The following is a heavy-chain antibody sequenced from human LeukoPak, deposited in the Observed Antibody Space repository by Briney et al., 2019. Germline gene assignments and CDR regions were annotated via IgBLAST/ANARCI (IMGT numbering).Heavy chain of an antibody. CDR1: GFTVSSNC. CDR2: ICSGGNT. Sequence: GGSLRLSCAASGFTVSSNCMSWVRQAPGKGLEWVSLICSGGNTYYADSVKGRFTISRDDSKNTLYLQMNSRRAEDTAVYYCARIRNRADDPWGQGILVTVSS. D-gene: IGHD3-3*02. J-gene: IGHJ5*02. CDR3: ARIRNRADDP. V-gene: IGHV3-53*01.